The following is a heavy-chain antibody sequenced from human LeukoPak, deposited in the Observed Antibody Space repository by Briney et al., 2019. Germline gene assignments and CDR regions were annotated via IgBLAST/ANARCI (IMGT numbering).Heavy chain of an antibody. CDR3: ARVGVSSIAAAGAYYYYGMDV. CDR1: GFTFSDFY. D-gene: IGHD6-13*01. Sequence: PGGSLRLSCAASGFTFSDFYMSWIRQAPGKGVEWVSYISSSGSTIYYADSVKGRFTISRDNAKNSLYLQMNSLRAEDTAVYYCARVGVSSIAAAGAYYYYGMDVWGQGTTVTVSS. CDR2: ISSSGSTI. V-gene: IGHV3-11*01. J-gene: IGHJ6*02.